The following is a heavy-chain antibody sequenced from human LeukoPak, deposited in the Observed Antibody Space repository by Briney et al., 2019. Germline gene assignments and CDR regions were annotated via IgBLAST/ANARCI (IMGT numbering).Heavy chain of an antibody. CDR3: ARVPQYGSGSLDY. J-gene: IGHJ4*02. CDR2: ISSDGSSK. D-gene: IGHD3-10*01. Sequence: GGSLRLSCVASGFTFSTSAMHWVRHAPGKGLAWLAVISSDGSSKLYADSVKGRFTISRDNSKNTMYLQLSSLRTDDTAVYYCARVPQYGSGSLDYWGQGTLVTVSS. V-gene: IGHV3-30*03. CDR1: GFTFSTSA.